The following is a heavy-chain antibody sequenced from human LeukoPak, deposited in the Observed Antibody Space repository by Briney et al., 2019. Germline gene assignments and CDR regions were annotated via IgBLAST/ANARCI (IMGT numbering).Heavy chain of an antibody. CDR1: GGSISSSTYY. V-gene: IGHV4-39*01. CDR2: IYYSGST. D-gene: IGHD3-10*01. J-gene: IGHJ4*02. Sequence: SETLSLTCTVSGGSISSSTYYWVWIRQPPGKGLEWIGSIYYSGSTYYNPSLKSRVTISVDTSKNQFSLKLSAVTAADTAVYYCARCISMVRGVIRPPDYWGQGTLVSVSS. CDR3: ARCISMVRGVIRPPDY.